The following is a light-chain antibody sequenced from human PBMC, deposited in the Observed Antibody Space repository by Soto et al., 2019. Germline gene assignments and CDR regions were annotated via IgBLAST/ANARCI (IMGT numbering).Light chain of an antibody. CDR3: QQYYSTPPLT. CDR2: WAS. Sequence: DIVMTQSPDSLAVSLGERATINCKSSQSVLYSSNNKNYLAWYQQKPGQPPKLLIYWASTRESGVPDRFSGSGSGTDFTLPISSLQAVDVAVYYCQQYYSTPPLTFGGGTNVEIK. V-gene: IGKV4-1*01. J-gene: IGKJ4*01. CDR1: QSVLYSSNNKNY.